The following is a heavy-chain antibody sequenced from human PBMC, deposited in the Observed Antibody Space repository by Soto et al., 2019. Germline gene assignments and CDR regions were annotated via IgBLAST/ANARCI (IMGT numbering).Heavy chain of an antibody. D-gene: IGHD5-12*01. CDR3: ARSSGYVPGGY. J-gene: IGHJ4*02. CDR2: IRHSGST. V-gene: IGHV4-38-2*01. CDR1: GYPISSGYY. Sequence: SETLSLTCAVSGYPISSGYYWGWIRQPPGKGLEWIGIIRHSGSTYYNPSLRSRITISVDTSKNQFSLKMPSVTAADTAVYYCARSSGYVPGGYWGQGILVTVSS.